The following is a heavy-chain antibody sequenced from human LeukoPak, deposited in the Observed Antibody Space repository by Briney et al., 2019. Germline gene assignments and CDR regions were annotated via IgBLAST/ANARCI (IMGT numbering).Heavy chain of an antibody. CDR2: ISYDGSNK. D-gene: IGHD6-19*01. CDR1: GFTFSSYG. CDR3: AKDAAVAGIGYWYFDL. Sequence: GGSLRLSCAASGFTFSSYGMHWVRQAPGKGLEWVAVISYDGSNKYYADSVKGRFTISRDNSKNTLYLQMNSLRAEDTAVYYCAKDAAVAGIGYWYFDLWGRGTLVTVSS. V-gene: IGHV3-30*18. J-gene: IGHJ2*01.